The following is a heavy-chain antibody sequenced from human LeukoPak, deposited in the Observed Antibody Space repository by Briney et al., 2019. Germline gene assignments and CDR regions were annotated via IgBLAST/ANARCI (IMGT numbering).Heavy chain of an antibody. D-gene: IGHD1-26*01. J-gene: IGHJ6*02. V-gene: IGHV3-7*01. CDR3: ARLRSYSYNYYGLDV. CDR2: TKEDGSAT. CDR1: GFIFGASW. Sequence: PGGSLRLSCAASGFIFGASWMTWVRQAPGKGLEWVANTKEDGSATYYVDSVMGRFTISRDNAQNSLYLQMIYLSAEDTAVYYCARLRSYSYNYYGLDVWGHGTTVTVS.